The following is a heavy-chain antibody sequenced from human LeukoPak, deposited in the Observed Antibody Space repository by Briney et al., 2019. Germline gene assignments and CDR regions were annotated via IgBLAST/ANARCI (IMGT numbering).Heavy chain of an antibody. V-gene: IGHV1-69*13. D-gene: IGHD2-15*01. J-gene: IGHJ4*02. CDR2: IIPIFGTA. CDR1: GYTLTGYY. Sequence: ASVKVPCKASGYTLTGYYMHWVRQAPGQGLEWMGGIIPIFGTANYAQKFQGRVTITADESTSTAYMELSSLRSEDTAVYYCARDRYCSGGSCYSYYFDYWGQGTLVTVSS. CDR3: ARDRYCSGGSCYSYYFDY.